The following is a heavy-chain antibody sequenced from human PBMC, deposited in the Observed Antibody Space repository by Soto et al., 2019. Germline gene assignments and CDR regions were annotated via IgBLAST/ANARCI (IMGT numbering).Heavy chain of an antibody. Sequence: QVQLVQSGAEVKKPGSSVKVSCKASGGTFSSYAISWVRQAPGQGLEWMGGIIPIFGTANYAQKFQGRVTIPADESTSTAYMELSSLRSEDTAVYYCARDNRYCSSTSCYPYYYGMDVWGQGTTVTVSS. J-gene: IGHJ6*02. CDR2: IIPIFGTA. V-gene: IGHV1-69*01. CDR3: ARDNRYCSSTSCYPYYYGMDV. CDR1: GGTFSSYA. D-gene: IGHD2-2*01.